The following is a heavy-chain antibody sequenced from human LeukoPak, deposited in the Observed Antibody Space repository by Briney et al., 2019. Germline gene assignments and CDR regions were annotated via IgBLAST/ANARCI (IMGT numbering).Heavy chain of an antibody. Sequence: GGSLRLSCAASGFTFSSYAMHWVRQAPGKGLEWVAVISYDGSNKYYADFVKGRFTISRDNSKNTLYLQMNSLRAEDTAVYYCARDGHLSSSSPRLGHLDYWGQGTLVTVSS. CDR2: ISYDGSNK. V-gene: IGHV3-30*04. D-gene: IGHD6-6*01. CDR3: ARDGHLSSSSPRLGHLDY. CDR1: GFTFSSYA. J-gene: IGHJ4*02.